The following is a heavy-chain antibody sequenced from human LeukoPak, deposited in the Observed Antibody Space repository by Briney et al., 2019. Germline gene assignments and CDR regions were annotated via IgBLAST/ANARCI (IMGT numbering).Heavy chain of an antibody. Sequence: SETLSLTCAVYGGSLSGYYWSWIRQPPGKGLEWIGEINHSGSTNYNPSLKSRVTISVDTSKNQFSLKLSSVTAADTAVYYCARCNGIAAPPRDWGQGTLVTVSS. CDR3: ARCNGIAAPPRD. D-gene: IGHD6-6*01. CDR1: GGSLSGYY. V-gene: IGHV4-34*01. J-gene: IGHJ4*02. CDR2: INHSGST.